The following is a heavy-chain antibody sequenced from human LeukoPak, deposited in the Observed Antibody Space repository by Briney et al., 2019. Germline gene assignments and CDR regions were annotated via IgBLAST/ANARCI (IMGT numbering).Heavy chain of an antibody. Sequence: PGESLQTSCQGSGYRFTSYWIGWVRPIPGKGLGWMGIIYPGDSDTRYSPSFQGQVTISADKSINPAYLQWSSLKASDTAMDYCVRNLATRSENDYWGQGTLVTVSS. V-gene: IGHV5-51*01. CDR2: IYPGDSDT. CDR3: VRNLATRSENDY. D-gene: IGHD5-12*01. CDR1: GYRFTSYW. J-gene: IGHJ4*02.